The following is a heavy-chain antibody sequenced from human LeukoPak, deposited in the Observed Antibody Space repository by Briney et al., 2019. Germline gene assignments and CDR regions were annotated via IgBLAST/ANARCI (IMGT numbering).Heavy chain of an antibody. CDR3: ARDPAICGSYCYYYYYMDV. CDR2: ISYDGSNK. V-gene: IGHV3-30-3*01. Sequence: GGSLRLSCAASGFTFSSYAMHWARQAPGKGLEWVAVISYDGSNKYYADSVKGRFTISRDNSKNTLYLQMNSLRAEDTAVYYCARDPAICGSYCYYYYYMDVWGKGTTVTVSS. D-gene: IGHD1-26*01. CDR1: GFTFSSYA. J-gene: IGHJ6*03.